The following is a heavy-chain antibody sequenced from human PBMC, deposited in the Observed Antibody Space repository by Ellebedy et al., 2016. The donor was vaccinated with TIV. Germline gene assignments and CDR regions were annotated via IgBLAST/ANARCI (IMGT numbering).Heavy chain of an antibody. D-gene: IGHD3-3*01. CDR2: IFWNADK. CDR1: GFSLSTTGVG. V-gene: IGHV2-5*01. CDR3: ARTLRFPSWAFDY. J-gene: IGHJ4*02. Sequence: SGPTLVKPTQTLTLTCTFSGFSLSTTGVGVGWIRQPPGEALEWLAFIFWNADKHYNPSLKNRLTIIKDTSKNQVVLTMINVDPVDTATYYCARTLRFPSWAFDYWGQGTLVTVSS.